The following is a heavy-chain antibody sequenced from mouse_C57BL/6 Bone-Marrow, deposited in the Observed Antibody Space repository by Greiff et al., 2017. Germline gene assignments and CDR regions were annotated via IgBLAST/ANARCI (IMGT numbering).Heavy chain of an antibody. D-gene: IGHD2-1*01. CDR2: IHPNSGST. CDR3: ARTGIYYGNFWFAY. Sequence: VQLQQSGAELVKPGASVQLSCKASGYTFTSYWMHWVKQRPGQGLEWIGMIHPNSGSTNYNEKVKSKATLTVDKSSSTAFMQLSSLTSEDSAVYYCARTGIYYGNFWFAYWGQGTLVTVSA. V-gene: IGHV1-64*01. J-gene: IGHJ3*01. CDR1: GYTFTSYW.